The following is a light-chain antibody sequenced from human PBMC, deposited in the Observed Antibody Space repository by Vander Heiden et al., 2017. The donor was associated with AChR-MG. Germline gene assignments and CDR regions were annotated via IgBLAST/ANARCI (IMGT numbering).Light chain of an antibody. J-gene: IGLJ2*01. CDR2: EGS. Sequence: QSALTQPASVSGSPGQSITISCTGTSSDVGSYKFVSWYQQHPGKALKLIIYEGSKRPSGVSNRFSGSKSSNTASLTISGLQAEDESNYYCCSYAGSVLFGGGTKLTVL. CDR1: SSDVGSYKF. CDR3: CSYAGSVL. V-gene: IGLV2-23*01.